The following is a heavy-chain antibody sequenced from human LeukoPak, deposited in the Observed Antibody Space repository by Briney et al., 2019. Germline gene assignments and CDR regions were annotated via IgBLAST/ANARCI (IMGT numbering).Heavy chain of an antibody. CDR2: INNDGSST. V-gene: IGHV3-74*01. CDR3: ARDDSRGFAY. CDR1: GFTFSSYW. D-gene: IGHD2-21*01. J-gene: IGHJ4*01. Sequence: PGGSLRLSCAASGFTFSSYWMHWVRQTPGKGLVWVSRINNDGSSTSYADSVKGRFTISRDNAENTLYLQINSLRAVDTAVYYCARDDSRGFAYWGQGTLVTVSS.